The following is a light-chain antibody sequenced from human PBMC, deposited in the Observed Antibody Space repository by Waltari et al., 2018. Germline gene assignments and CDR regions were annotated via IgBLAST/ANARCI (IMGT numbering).Light chain of an antibody. CDR3: MQGTHWPPIT. V-gene: IGKV2-30*02. Sequence: DVVMTQFQLSLPVTLGQPASISCRSSQSLVHSDGNTYLNWFQQRPGQSPRRLIYKVSNRDSGVPDRFSGSGSGTDFTLKISRVEAEDVGVYYCMQGTHWPPITFGQGTRLEIK. CDR2: KVS. J-gene: IGKJ5*01. CDR1: QSLVHSDGNTY.